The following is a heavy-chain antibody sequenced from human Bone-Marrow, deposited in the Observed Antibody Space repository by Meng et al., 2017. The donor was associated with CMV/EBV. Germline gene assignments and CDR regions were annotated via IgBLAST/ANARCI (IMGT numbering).Heavy chain of an antibody. V-gene: IGHV3-30-3*01. CDR1: GFTFSSYA. Sequence: SLRLSCAASGFTFSSYAMHWVRQAPGKGLEWVAVISYDGSNKYYADSVKGRFTISRDNSKNTLCLQMNSLRAEDTAVYYCAREKDRRDPAPDAFDIWGQGTMVTVSS. J-gene: IGHJ3*02. D-gene: IGHD2-21*02. CDR3: AREKDRRDPAPDAFDI. CDR2: ISYDGSNK.